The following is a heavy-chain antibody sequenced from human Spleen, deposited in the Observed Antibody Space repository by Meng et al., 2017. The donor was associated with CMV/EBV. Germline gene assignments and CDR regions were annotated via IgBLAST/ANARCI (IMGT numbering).Heavy chain of an antibody. CDR3: ARSKWELPNLSDY. V-gene: IGHV3-30-3*01. Sequence: ASGFTCSIYAMHWVRQAPGKGLEWVAVISYDGSNKYYADSVKGRFTISKENSKNTLYLQMNSLRAEDTAVYYCARSKWELPNLSDYWGQGTLVTVSS. CDR1: GFTCSIYA. CDR2: ISYDGSNK. D-gene: IGHD1-26*01. J-gene: IGHJ4*02.